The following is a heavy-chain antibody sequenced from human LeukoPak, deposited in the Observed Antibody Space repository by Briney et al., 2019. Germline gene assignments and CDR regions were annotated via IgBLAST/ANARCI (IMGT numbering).Heavy chain of an antibody. CDR1: GFTFDDYG. CDR3: AREPTTGTTFDY. CDR2: INWNGGST. V-gene: IGHV3-20*04. D-gene: IGHD1-1*01. J-gene: IGHJ4*02. Sequence: GGPLRLSCAASGFTFDDYGVSWVRQAPGKGLEWVSGINWNGGSTGYADSVKGRFTISRDNAKNSLYLQMNSLRAEDTALYYCAREPTTGTTFDYWGQGTLVTVS.